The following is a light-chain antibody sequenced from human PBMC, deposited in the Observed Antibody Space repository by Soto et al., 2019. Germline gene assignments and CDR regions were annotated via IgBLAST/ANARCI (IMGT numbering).Light chain of an antibody. CDR1: QSVSSSY. CDR2: AAS. Sequence: EIVLTQSPGTLSLSPGERGTLSCRASQSVSSSYLDWYQQKPGQAPRLLIYAASSRATGIPDRFSGSGSGTDFTLTISRLEPEDFAVYYCQQYGTSPPLTFGQGTKLEIK. V-gene: IGKV3-20*01. CDR3: QQYGTSPPLT. J-gene: IGKJ2*01.